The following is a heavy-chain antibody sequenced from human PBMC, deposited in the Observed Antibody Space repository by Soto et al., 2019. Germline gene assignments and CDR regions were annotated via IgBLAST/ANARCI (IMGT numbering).Heavy chain of an antibody. CDR1: GFTFRTYT. CDR2: IRGFSPYT. V-gene: IGHV3-21*01. Sequence: EVQLVESGGGLVKPGGSLRLSCISSGFTFRTYTMNWVRQAPGKGLEWVSGIRGFSPYTCYAESVKGRFTISRDNAKNSLYLQMNRLRAEDTAVYYCARDRGYDAHDYYYNAMDVWGQGTTVTVSS. D-gene: IGHD2-15*01. J-gene: IGHJ6*02. CDR3: ARDRGYDAHDYYYNAMDV.